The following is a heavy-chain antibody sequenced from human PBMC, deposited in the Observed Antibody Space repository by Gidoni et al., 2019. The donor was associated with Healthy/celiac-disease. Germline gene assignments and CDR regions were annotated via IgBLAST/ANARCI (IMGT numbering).Heavy chain of an antibody. CDR1: GVTFSSYS. V-gene: IGHV3-21*01. Sequence: EVQLVESGGGLVKPGGSLRLSWAASGVTFSSYSMTWVRQAPGKGREWVSSISISSSYISYADSVKGRFTISRDNAKNSLYLQMNSLRAEDTAVYYCARDGAYGGNSFDYWGQGTLVTVSS. J-gene: IGHJ4*02. CDR2: ISISSSYI. D-gene: IGHD4-17*01. CDR3: ARDGAYGGNSFDY.